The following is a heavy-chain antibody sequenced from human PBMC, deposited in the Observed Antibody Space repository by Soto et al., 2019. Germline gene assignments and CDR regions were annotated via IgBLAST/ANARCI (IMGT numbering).Heavy chain of an antibody. CDR1: GFTFSSYG. J-gene: IGHJ4*02. V-gene: IGHV3-30*18. D-gene: IGHD2-2*01. Sequence: GGSLRLSCAASGFTFSSYGMHWVRQAPGKGLEWVAVISYDGSNKYYADSVKGRFTISRENSKNTLYLQMNSLRAEDTAVYYCAKGGKCSSTSCYFDYWGQGTLVTVSS. CDR2: ISYDGSNK. CDR3: AKGGKCSSTSCYFDY.